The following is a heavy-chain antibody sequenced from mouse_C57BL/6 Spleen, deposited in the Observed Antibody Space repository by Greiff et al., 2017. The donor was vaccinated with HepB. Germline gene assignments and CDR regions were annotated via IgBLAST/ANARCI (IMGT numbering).Heavy chain of an antibody. CDR3: ARGIYGSSYRYFDV. CDR1: GYTFTSYT. V-gene: IGHV1-4*01. D-gene: IGHD1-1*01. J-gene: IGHJ1*03. Sequence: QVQLQQSGAELARPGASVKMSCKASGYTFTSYTVHWVKQRPGQGLEWIGYINPSSGYTKYNQKFKDKATLTADKSSSTAYMQLSSLTSEDSAVYYCARGIYGSSYRYFDVWGTGTTVTVSS. CDR2: INPSSGYT.